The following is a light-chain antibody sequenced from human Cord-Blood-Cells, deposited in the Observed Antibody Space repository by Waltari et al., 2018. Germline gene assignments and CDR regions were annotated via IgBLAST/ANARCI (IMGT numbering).Light chain of an antibody. CDR3: QQSYSTLYS. V-gene: IGKV1-39*01. CDR1: QHISSY. CDR2: AAS. Sequence: DMQMTQSPSPLSASVGHRVTITCRASQHISSYLNWYQQKPGKAPKLLIYAASSLQSGVPSRFSGSGSGTDFTLTISSLQPEDFATYYCQQSYSTLYSFGQGTKLEIK. J-gene: IGKJ2*03.